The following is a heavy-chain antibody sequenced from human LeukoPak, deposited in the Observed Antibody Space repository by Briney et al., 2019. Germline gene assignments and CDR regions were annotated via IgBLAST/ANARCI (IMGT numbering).Heavy chain of an antibody. CDR1: GGSINNYY. Sequence: SETLSLTCTVSGGSINNYYWSWIRQPPGQGLQWIAYIYYSGSTSYNPSLKSRVTISVDTSKNQFSLKLRSVTAADTAVYYCARDVYYYDSSAIEDDAFDIWGQGTMVTVSS. J-gene: IGHJ3*02. CDR3: ARDVYYYDSSAIEDDAFDI. CDR2: IYYSGST. V-gene: IGHV4-59*12. D-gene: IGHD3-22*01.